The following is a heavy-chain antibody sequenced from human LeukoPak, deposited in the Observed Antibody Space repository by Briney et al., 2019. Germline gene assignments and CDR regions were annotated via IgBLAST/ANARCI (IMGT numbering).Heavy chain of an antibody. CDR3: AKGLIPLIVVVPAAFDY. D-gene: IGHD2-2*01. CDR1: GFTFDNFA. J-gene: IGHJ4*02. Sequence: QPGGSLRLSCAPSGFTFDNFAMTWVRQAPGKGLEWVSEITGSGGSTYYADSVKGRFTISRDNSKNTLYLQMNSLRAEDTAVYYCAKGLIPLIVVVPAAFDYWGQGTLVTVSS. CDR2: ITGSGGST. V-gene: IGHV3-23*01.